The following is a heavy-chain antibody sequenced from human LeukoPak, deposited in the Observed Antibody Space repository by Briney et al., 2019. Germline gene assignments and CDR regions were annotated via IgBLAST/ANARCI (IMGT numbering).Heavy chain of an antibody. CDR1: GSSISSYY. J-gene: IGHJ4*02. Sequence: SETLSLTCTVSGSSISSYYWSWIRQPPGKGLEWIGYIYYSGSTNYNPSLKSRVTISVDTSKNQFSLKLSSVTAADMAVYYCAGHHPRNTVDFWGQGTLVTVSS. CDR3: AGHHPRNTVDF. V-gene: IGHV4-59*08. D-gene: IGHD2/OR15-2a*01. CDR2: IYYSGST.